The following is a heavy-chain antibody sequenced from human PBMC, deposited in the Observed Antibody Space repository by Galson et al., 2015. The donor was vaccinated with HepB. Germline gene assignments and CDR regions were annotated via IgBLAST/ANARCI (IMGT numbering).Heavy chain of an antibody. CDR3: TRQSDFRDY. CDR2: IRSKANSYAT. V-gene: IGHV3-73*01. CDR1: GFTFSGSA. D-gene: IGHD2-21*02. Sequence: SVRLSCAASGFTFSGSAMHWVRQASGKGLEWVGRIRSKANSYATAYGESVRGRFTISRDDSKNTAYLQMNSLTTEDTAVYYCTRQSDFRDYWGQGTLVTVSS. J-gene: IGHJ4*02.